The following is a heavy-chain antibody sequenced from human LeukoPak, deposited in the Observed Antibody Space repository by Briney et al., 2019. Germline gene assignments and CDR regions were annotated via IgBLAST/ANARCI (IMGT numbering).Heavy chain of an antibody. CDR1: GFIVSSNY. CDR3: ARDRGWVYDSSGKVVDY. J-gene: IGHJ4*02. Sequence: GGSLRLSCAASGFIVSSNYMTWDRQAPGKGLEWVSVVYSGGSTYYADSVKGRFTISRDNSKNTLYLQMNSLRAEDTAVYYCARDRGWVYDSSGKVVDYWGQGILVTVSS. D-gene: IGHD3-22*01. CDR2: VYSGGST. V-gene: IGHV3-53*01.